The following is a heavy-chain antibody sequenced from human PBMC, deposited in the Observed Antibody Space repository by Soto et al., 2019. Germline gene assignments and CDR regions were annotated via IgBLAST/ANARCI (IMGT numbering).Heavy chain of an antibody. CDR2: IYYIGST. D-gene: IGHD3-16*01. J-gene: IGHJ6*02. V-gene: IGHV4-30-4*01. CDR3: ARDETVSYYYGMDV. CDR1: GGSISSGDYC. Sequence: ASETLSLTCTVSGGSISSGDYCWSWIRQPPGKGLEWIGYIYYIGSTYYNPSLKSRVTISVDTSKNQFSLKLSSVTAADTAVYYCARDETVSYYYGMDVWGQGTTVTVSS.